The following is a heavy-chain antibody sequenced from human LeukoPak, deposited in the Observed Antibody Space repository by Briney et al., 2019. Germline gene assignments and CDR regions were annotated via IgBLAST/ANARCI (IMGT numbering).Heavy chain of an antibody. Sequence: SETLSLTCTVSGGSISSSSYFWGWIRQPPGKGLDWIGTIYYSGSTYYNPSLKSRVTISVDMSKNQFSLKLSSVTAADTAVYYCARICSSTSCSADYWGQGTPVTVSS. CDR3: ARICSSTSCSADY. D-gene: IGHD2-2*01. CDR1: GGSISSSSYF. V-gene: IGHV4-39*07. J-gene: IGHJ4*02. CDR2: IYYSGST.